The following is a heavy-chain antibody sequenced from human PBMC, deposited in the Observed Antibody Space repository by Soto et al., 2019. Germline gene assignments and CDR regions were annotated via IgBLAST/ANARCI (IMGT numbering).Heavy chain of an antibody. V-gene: IGHV3-23*01. CDR2: LRGSGGST. CDR1: RFTFSTYA. D-gene: IGHD3-22*01. CDR3: APRGGYHYPPAEYFQH. J-gene: IGHJ1*01. Sequence: VGSLRLSCAASRFTFSTYAMSWVRQAPGKGLEWVSALRGSGGSTYYADSVKGRFTSSRDNSQNTLYLQMNSLRAEDTAVYYCAPRGGYHYPPAEYFQHWGQGTLVTVSS.